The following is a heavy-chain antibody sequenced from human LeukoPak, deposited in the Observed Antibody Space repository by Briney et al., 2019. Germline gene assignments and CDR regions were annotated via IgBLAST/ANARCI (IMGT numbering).Heavy chain of an antibody. D-gene: IGHD2/OR15-2a*01. CDR1: GFTFSSYA. V-gene: IGHV3-23*01. Sequence: QPGGSLRLSCAASGFTFSSYAMSWVRQAPGKGLEWVSAISGSGGSTYYADSVKGRFTISRDNSKNTLYLQMNSLGAEDTAVYYCAKDRAEISAAGNPYYFDYWGQGTLVTVSS. CDR2: ISGSGGST. J-gene: IGHJ4*02. CDR3: AKDRAEISAAGNPYYFDY.